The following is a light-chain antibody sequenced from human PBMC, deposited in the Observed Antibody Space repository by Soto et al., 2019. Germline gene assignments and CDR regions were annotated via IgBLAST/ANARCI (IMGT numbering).Light chain of an antibody. CDR2: DVS. CDR3: RSSAGSPRDV. V-gene: IGLV2-11*01. J-gene: IGLJ1*01. CDR1: STDVGTYNY. Sequence: QSALTQPRSVSGSPGQSVTLSCTGTSTDVGTYNYVSWYQQHPGKAPKVMIYDVSERPSGVPDRFSGSKSGNTASLTIAGLQAEDEDDYYCRSSAGSPRDVFGTGTKLTV.